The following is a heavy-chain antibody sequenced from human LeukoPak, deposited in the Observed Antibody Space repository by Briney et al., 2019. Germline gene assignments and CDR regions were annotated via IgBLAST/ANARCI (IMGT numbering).Heavy chain of an antibody. CDR1: GFTFSSYG. CDR2: IRYDGSNK. J-gene: IGHJ4*02. V-gene: IGHV3-30*02. Sequence: GGSLRLSCAASGFTFSSYGMHWVRQAPGKGLEWVAFIRYDGSNKYYADSVKGRFTISRDNSKNTLYLQMNSLRAEDTAVYYCAKGPSSWYYFDYWGQGTLVTVSS. D-gene: IGHD6-13*01. CDR3: AKGPSSWYYFDY.